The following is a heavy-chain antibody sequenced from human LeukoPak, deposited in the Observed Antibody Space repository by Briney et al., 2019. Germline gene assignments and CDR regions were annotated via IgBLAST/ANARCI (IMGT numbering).Heavy chain of an antibody. V-gene: IGHV3-30*18. CDR3: AKDKMAYSTSSWDY. D-gene: IGHD6-6*01. Sequence: GGPLRLSCAASGFAFSNYAMHWVRQAPGKGLEWVAVISYDGGTKYYADSVKGRFTISRDNSKNTLYLQMNSLRAEDTAVYYCAKDKMAYSTSSWDYWGQGTLVTVSS. CDR1: GFAFSNYA. J-gene: IGHJ4*02. CDR2: ISYDGGTK.